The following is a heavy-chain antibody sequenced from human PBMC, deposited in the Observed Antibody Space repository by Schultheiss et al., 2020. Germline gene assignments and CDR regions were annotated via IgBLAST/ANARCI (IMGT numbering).Heavy chain of an antibody. CDR3: AREDPYGSVSYQYYYYGMDV. D-gene: IGHD3-10*01. V-gene: IGHV3-11*01. Sequence: GGSLRLSCAASGFTLSDYYMSWIRQAPGKGLEWVSYISSSGSTIYYADSVKGRFTISRDNAKNSLYLQMNSLRAEDTAVYYCAREDPYGSVSYQYYYYGMDVWGQGTTVTVSS. CDR2: ISSSGSTI. J-gene: IGHJ6*02. CDR1: GFTLSDYY.